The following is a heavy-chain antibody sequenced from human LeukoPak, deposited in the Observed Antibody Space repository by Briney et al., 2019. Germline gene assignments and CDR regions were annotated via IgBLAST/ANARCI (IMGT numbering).Heavy chain of an antibody. V-gene: IGHV4-31*03. D-gene: IGHD4-17*01. Sequence: SETLSLTCTVSGGSISSGGYYWRWIRQHPGTGLEWIGYIYYSGSTYYNPPLKSRVTISVDTSKNQFSLKLSSVTAADTAVYYCARGNDYGDQYWGQGTLVTVSS. J-gene: IGHJ4*02. CDR1: GGSISSGGYY. CDR3: ARGNDYGDQY. CDR2: IYYSGST.